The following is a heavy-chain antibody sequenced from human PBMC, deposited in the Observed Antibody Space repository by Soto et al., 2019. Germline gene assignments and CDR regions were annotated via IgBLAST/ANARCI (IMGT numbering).Heavy chain of an antibody. V-gene: IGHV3-23*01. Sequence: EVQLLESGGGLVQPGGSLRLSCAASGFTFSSHAMSWVRQAPGKGLEWVSSTIDSGGRSYHADSVRGRFTISRDNSKNTLYLQMNSLRADDTAIYFCAKDKMEQWVVGGYYDYWGQGALVTVSS. D-gene: IGHD6-19*01. CDR2: TIDSGGRS. J-gene: IGHJ4*02. CDR3: AKDKMEQWVVGGYYDY. CDR1: GFTFSSHA.